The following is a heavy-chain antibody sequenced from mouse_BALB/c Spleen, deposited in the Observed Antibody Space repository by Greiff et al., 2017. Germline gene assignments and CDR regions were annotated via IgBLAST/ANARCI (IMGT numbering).Heavy chain of an antibody. CDR2: IYPGNSDT. CDR3: TRDVYGNYVGRGYFDV. V-gene: IGHV1-5*01. J-gene: IGHJ1*01. D-gene: IGHD2-10*02. Sequence: EVQLVESGTVLARPGASVKMSCKASGYTFTSYWMHWVKQRPGQGLEWIGAIYPGNSDTSYNQKFKGKAKLTAVTSTSTAYMELSSLTNEDSAVYYCTRDVYGNYVGRGYFDVWGAGTTVTVSS. CDR1: GYTFTSYW.